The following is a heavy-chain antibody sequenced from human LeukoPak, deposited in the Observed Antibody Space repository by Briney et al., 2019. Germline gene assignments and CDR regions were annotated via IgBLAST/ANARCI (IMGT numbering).Heavy chain of an antibody. J-gene: IGHJ4*02. Sequence: ASVKVSCKASGYTVTSYDINWWRQATGQGLEWLGWMNANSGNTGHAQKFQGRVTMTRNTSIRTAYMELNSLRSEEKAVYYCASAFTGRGDYFFWGQGTLVTVSS. D-gene: IGHD4-17*01. CDR2: MNANSGNT. V-gene: IGHV1-8*01. CDR3: ASAFTGRGDYFF. CDR1: GYTVTSYD.